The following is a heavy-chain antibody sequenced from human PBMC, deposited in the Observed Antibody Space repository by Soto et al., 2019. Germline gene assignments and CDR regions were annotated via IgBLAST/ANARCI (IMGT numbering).Heavy chain of an antibody. CDR2: IYPGDSDT. Sequence: PGESLKISCKGSGYSFTSYWIGWVRQMPGKGLEWMGIIYPGDSDTRYSPSFQGQVTISADKSISTAYLQWSSLKASDTAMYYCARHCSSTSCYAAPGHYYYYYGMDVWGQGTTVTVS. CDR3: ARHCSSTSCYAAPGHYYYYYGMDV. J-gene: IGHJ6*02. D-gene: IGHD2-2*01. V-gene: IGHV5-51*01. CDR1: GYSFTSYW.